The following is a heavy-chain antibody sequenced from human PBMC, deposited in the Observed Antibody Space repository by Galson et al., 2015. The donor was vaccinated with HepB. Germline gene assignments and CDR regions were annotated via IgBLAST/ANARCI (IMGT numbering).Heavy chain of an antibody. CDR1: GLTFSDYY. V-gene: IGHV3-11*06. CDR3: ARGRERDVYSFEDY. CDR2: VGSSGGYT. D-gene: IGHD5-24*01. Sequence: SLRLSCAASGLTFSDYYMTWIRQAPGKGLEWVSYVGSSGGYTNYADSVKGRFTVSRDNAENSLYLQMNSLRAEDAALYYCARGRERDVYSFEDYWGQGTLVTVSS. J-gene: IGHJ4*02.